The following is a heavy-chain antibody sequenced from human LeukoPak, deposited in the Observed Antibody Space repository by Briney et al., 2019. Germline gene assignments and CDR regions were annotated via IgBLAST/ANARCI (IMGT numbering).Heavy chain of an antibody. D-gene: IGHD3-3*01. J-gene: IGHJ4*02. CDR3: ARVVVRFWSGYPIDY. CDR1: GGSFSGYY. V-gene: IGHV4-34*01. CDR2: INHSGST. Sequence: PSETLSLTCAVYGGSFSGYYWSWIRQPPGKRLEWIGEINHSGSTNYNPSLKSRVTISVDTSKNQFSLKLSSVTAADTAVYYCARVVVRFWSGYPIDYWGQGTLVTVSS.